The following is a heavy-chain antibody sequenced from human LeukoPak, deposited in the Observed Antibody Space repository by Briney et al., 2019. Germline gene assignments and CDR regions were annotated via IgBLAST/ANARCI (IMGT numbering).Heavy chain of an antibody. D-gene: IGHD3-3*02. V-gene: IGHV3-30-3*01. CDR1: RFTFSSYA. CDR2: ISYDGSNK. J-gene: IGHJ4*02. Sequence: GGSLRLSCAASRFTFSSYAMHWVRQAPGKGLEWVAVISYDGSNKYYADSVKGRFTISRDNSKNTLYLQMNSLRAEDTAVYYCARDILSGNPDFDYWGQGTLVTVSS. CDR3: ARDILSGNPDFDY.